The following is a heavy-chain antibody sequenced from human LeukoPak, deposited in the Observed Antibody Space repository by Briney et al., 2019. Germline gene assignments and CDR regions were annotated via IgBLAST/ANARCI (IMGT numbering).Heavy chain of an antibody. CDR2: IIPIFGTA. CDR3: ARVPDSSLSNWFDP. Sequence: GASVKVSCKASGGTFSSYAISGVRRAPGQGLEWMGGIIPIFGTANYAQKFQGRVTITTDESTSTAYMELSSLRSEDTAVYYCARVPDSSLSNWFDPWGQGTLVTVSS. CDR1: GGTFSSYA. V-gene: IGHV1-69*05. J-gene: IGHJ5*02. D-gene: IGHD3-22*01.